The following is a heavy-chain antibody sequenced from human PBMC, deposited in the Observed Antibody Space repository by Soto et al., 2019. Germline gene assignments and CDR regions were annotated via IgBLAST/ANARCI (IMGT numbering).Heavy chain of an antibody. D-gene: IGHD3-3*01. CDR2: IAYDGSSK. Sequence: QVQLVESGGGVVQPGMSLRLSCAASGFTFENFGMHWVRQAPGKGLEWVAVIAYDGSSKYYADSVKGRFTISRDNSNNTLYLQMNSLRVEDTTVYYCAKSLDGVPVQEFDTRGQGTLVTVSS. J-gene: IGHJ5*02. CDR1: GFTFENFG. V-gene: IGHV3-30*18. CDR3: AKSLDGVPVQEFDT.